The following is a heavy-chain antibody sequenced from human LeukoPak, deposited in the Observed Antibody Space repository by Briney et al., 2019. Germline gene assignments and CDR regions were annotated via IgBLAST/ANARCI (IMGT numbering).Heavy chain of an antibody. Sequence: SETLSLTCAVYGGSFSGYYWSWIRQPPGKGLEWIGEINHSGSTNYNPSLKSRVTISVDTSKNQFSLKLSSVTAADTAVYYCASHQWLLSSYFDYWGQGTLVTVSS. CDR2: INHSGST. CDR1: GGSFSGYY. V-gene: IGHV4-34*01. D-gene: IGHD3-3*01. CDR3: ASHQWLLSSYFDY. J-gene: IGHJ4*02.